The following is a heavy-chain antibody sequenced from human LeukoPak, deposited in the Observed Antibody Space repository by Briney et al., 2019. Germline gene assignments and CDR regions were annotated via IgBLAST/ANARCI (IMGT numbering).Heavy chain of an antibody. CDR1: GYSFTGHY. D-gene: IGHD3-10*01. J-gene: IGHJ3*02. Sequence: ASVKVSCKASGYSFTGHYMLWVRQAPGQGLEWMGWINPKSGDTNYAQKFQGRVTMTRDTSISTAYMDMSSLRSDDTAVYYCARNLWFGESSDAFDMWGQGTMVTVSS. CDR3: ARNLWFGESSDAFDM. V-gene: IGHV1-2*02. CDR2: INPKSGDT.